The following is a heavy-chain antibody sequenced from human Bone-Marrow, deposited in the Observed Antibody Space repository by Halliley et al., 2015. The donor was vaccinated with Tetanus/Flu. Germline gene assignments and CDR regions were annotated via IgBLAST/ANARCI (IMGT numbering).Heavy chain of an antibody. V-gene: IGHV4-31*02. CDR3: ARGGGDGYNYVDY. CDR2: YFSGGP. Sequence: YFSGGPYGNPSPKSRVTISVDTAKNQFSLKLGSVTAADTAVYYCARGGGDGYNYVDYWGQGTLVTVSS. J-gene: IGHJ4*02. D-gene: IGHD5-12*01.